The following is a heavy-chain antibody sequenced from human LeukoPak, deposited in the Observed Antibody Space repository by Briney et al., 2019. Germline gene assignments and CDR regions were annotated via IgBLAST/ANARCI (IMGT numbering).Heavy chain of an antibody. Sequence: SSETLSLTCAVSGGSISSGGYSWSWIRQPPGKGLEWVGYIYHSGSTYYNPSLKSRVTISVDRSKNQFSLKLSSVTAADTAVYYCAKMGTDPHLYYYYQAMDVWGQGTTVTVSS. CDR2: IYHSGST. CDR1: GGSISSGGYS. D-gene: IGHD5-18*01. V-gene: IGHV4-30-2*01. CDR3: AKMGTDPHLYYYYQAMDV. J-gene: IGHJ6*02.